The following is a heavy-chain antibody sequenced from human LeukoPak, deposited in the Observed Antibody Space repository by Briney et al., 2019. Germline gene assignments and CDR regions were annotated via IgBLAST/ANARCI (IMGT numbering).Heavy chain of an antibody. V-gene: IGHV3-30-3*01. CDR3: ARGPYYDFWSGYGLSGY. CDR1: GFTFSSYA. Sequence: GGTLRLSCAASGFTFSSYAMHCVRQAPGKGLEWVAVISYDGSNKYYADSVKGRFTISRDNSKNTLDLQMNSLRAEDTAVYYCARGPYYDFWSGYGLSGYWGQGTLVTVSS. CDR2: ISYDGSNK. J-gene: IGHJ4*02. D-gene: IGHD3-3*01.